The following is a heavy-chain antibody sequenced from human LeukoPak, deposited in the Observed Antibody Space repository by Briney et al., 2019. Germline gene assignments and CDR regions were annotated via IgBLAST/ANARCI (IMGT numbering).Heavy chain of an antibody. CDR3: AREGWVMVRGVTIYGMDV. CDR1: GGSISSYY. CDR2: IYYSGST. D-gene: IGHD3-10*01. V-gene: IGHV4-59*12. J-gene: IGHJ6*02. Sequence: KPSETLSLTCTVSGGSISSYYWSWIRQPPGKGLEWIGYIYYSGSTNYNPSLKSRVTISVDTSKNQFSLKLSSVTAADTAVYYCAREGWVMVRGVTIYGMDVWGQGTTVTVSS.